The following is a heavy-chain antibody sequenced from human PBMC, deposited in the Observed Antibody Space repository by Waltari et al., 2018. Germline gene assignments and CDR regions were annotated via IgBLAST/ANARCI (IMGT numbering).Heavy chain of an antibody. CDR3: AKKYCSGGSCCFDY. D-gene: IGHD2-15*01. CDR2: ITYRGDNT. Sequence: EVQLLESGGGSVQPGGSLRLSCAASGFTLTNYGMSWVRQAPGKGLEWVSHITYRGDNTYYADSVKGRFTISRDTSKSTLYLQMNSLRADDTAVYHCAKKYCSGGSCCFDYWGQGILVTVSS. CDR1: GFTLTNYG. V-gene: IGHV3-23*01. J-gene: IGHJ4*02.